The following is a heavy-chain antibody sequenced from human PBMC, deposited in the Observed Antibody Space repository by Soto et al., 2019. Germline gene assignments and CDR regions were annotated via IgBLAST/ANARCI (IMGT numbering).Heavy chain of an antibody. V-gene: IGHV4-34*01. CDR1: GGSFSGYY. CDR3: GRGSAAGTIMGYFGMDV. D-gene: IGHD6-13*01. CDR2: INHSGST. J-gene: IGHJ6*02. Sequence: QVQLQQWGAGLLKPSETLSLTCAVYGGSFSGYYWSWIRQPPGKGLEWIGEINHSGSTNYNPSLKSRVTISVDTSKDQFSLKLSSVTAADTAVYYCGRGSAAGTIMGYFGMDVWGQGTTVTGSS.